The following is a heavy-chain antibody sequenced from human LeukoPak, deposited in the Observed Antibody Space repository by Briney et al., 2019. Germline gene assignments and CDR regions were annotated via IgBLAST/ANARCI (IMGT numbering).Heavy chain of an antibody. J-gene: IGHJ3*01. Sequence: PGGSLRLSCAASGFTFSNYWMSWVRQAPGKRLEWVANIKQDGSEKYYVDSVKGRFTISRDNAKNSLYLQMNSLRAEDTAVYYCARVDDPLPYGQLGLHAGYAFDVWGQGTMVTVSS. CDR3: ARVDDPLPYGQLGLHAGYAFDV. CDR1: GFTFSNYW. D-gene: IGHD3-10*01. CDR2: IKQDGSEK. V-gene: IGHV3-7*01.